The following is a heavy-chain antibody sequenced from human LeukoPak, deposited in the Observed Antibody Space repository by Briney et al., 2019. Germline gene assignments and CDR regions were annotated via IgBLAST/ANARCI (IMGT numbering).Heavy chain of an antibody. CDR1: GGYISSSL. CDR3: ARVRRDGYNSHLDY. J-gene: IGHJ4*02. CDR2: TYDGGRG. D-gene: IGHD5-24*01. V-gene: IGHV4-59*12. Sequence: SETLSLTCTVSGGYISSSLWTWIRQAPGKGLELIGFTYDGGRGNYKPSLRSRVDISLDTSKNQFSLKLSSVTAADTAVYYCARVRRDGYNSHLDYWGQGTLVTVSS.